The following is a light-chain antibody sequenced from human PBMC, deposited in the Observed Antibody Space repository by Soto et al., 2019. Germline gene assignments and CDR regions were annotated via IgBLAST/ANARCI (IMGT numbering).Light chain of an antibody. J-gene: IGKJ1*01. CDR3: LQDRSHFWT. CDR1: QDIRNY. CDR2: GAS. V-gene: IGKV1-6*01. Sequence: AIQVTQSPTSLSASVGDRATITCRSSQDIRNYLGWYQQKPGKAPQLLIYGASSLQRGVSSRFSGSGFGTDFTLTISSLQPEDSATYYCLQDRSHFWTFGQGTKVDIK.